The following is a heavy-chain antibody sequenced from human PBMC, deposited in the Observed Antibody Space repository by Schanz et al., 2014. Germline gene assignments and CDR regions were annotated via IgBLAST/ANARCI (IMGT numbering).Heavy chain of an antibody. CDR2: IYHSGST. CDR3: ARSPGDFPGWFDS. V-gene: IGHV4-30-2*01. Sequence: QLQLQESGSGLVKPSQTLSLTCGVSGGSISSGGSSWNWIRLPPGKDLEWIGYIYHSGSTYYNPSLKSRVTISVDRSKNQFSLILNSVTAADTAVYYCARSPGDFPGWFDSWGQGTLVTVSS. D-gene: IGHD4-17*01. CDR1: GGSISSGGSS. J-gene: IGHJ5*01.